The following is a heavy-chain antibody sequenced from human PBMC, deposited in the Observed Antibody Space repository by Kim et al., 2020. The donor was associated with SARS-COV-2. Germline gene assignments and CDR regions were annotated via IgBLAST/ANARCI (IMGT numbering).Heavy chain of an antibody. D-gene: IGHD7-27*01. CDR3: ARAVVTGDRGRGFFDN. CDR2: IHYTGST. J-gene: IGHJ4*02. Sequence: SETLSLTCTVSTGSSSSYYWAWIRQPPGKGLEWIGSIHYTGSTTYNPSLDSRVTISMDTSQNELSLKLISVTAADTAHYYCARAVVTGDRGRGFFDNWARGTLVTVSS. CDR1: TGSSSSYY. V-gene: IGHV4-59*01.